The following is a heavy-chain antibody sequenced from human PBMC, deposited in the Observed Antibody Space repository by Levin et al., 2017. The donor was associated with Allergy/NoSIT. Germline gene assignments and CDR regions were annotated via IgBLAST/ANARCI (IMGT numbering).Heavy chain of an antibody. CDR2: IYYSGST. CDR1: GGSISSLY. J-gene: IGHJ3*02. Sequence: SETLSLTCTVSGGSISSLYWSWIRQPPGKGLEWIGYIYYSGSTSYNPSLKNRVTISVDTSKNQLSLRLSSVTAADTAVYYCAGDTLRSVGPLDAFDIWGHGATVTVSS. CDR3: AGDTLRSVGPLDAFDI. V-gene: IGHV4-59*08.